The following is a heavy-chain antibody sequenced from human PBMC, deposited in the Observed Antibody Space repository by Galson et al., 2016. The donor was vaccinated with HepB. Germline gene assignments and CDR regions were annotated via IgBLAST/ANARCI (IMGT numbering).Heavy chain of an antibody. CDR3: AKETSNWGQYYFDY. D-gene: IGHD3-16*01. V-gene: IGHV3-33*06. CDR1: GFIFSDYG. Sequence: SLRLSCAASGFIFSDYGMHWVRQAPGKGLEWVAVVWHDGSNINYVDSVKGRFTISRDNFKNTLDLQMNSLRAEDTAVYYCAKETSNWGQYYFDYWGQGTRVSVSS. J-gene: IGHJ4*02. CDR2: VWHDGSNI.